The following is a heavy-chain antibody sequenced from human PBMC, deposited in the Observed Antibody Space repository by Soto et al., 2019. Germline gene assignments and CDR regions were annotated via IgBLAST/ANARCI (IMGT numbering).Heavy chain of an antibody. Sequence: PSETLSLTCTVSGGSISSYYWSWIGQPPGKGLEWIGYIYYSGSTNYNPSLKSRVTISVDTSKNQFSLKLSSVTAADTAVYYCARGGGYYYYGMDVWGQGTTVTVSS. J-gene: IGHJ6*02. CDR2: IYYSGST. V-gene: IGHV4-59*01. CDR3: ARGGGYYYYGMDV. D-gene: IGHD2-15*01. CDR1: GGSISSYY.